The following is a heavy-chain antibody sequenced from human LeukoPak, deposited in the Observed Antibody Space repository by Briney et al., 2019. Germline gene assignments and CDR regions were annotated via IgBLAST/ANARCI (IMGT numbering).Heavy chain of an antibody. CDR1: GGSFSGYY. J-gene: IGHJ4*02. CDR2: INDSGST. CDR3: ARGISSSWQTLFDY. D-gene: IGHD6-13*01. V-gene: IGHV4-34*01. Sequence: TSETLSLTCAVYGGSFSGYYWSWVRQPPGKGLEWIGEINDSGSTNYNPALKRRVTISVDTSKNQFSLKLSSVTAADTAVYYCARGISSSWQTLFDYWGQGTLATVSS.